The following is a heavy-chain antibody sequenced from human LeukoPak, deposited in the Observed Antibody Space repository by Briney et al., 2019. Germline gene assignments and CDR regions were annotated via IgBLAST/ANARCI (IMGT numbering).Heavy chain of an antibody. D-gene: IGHD2-21*01. CDR3: ARSDYNSGLADAFDI. J-gene: IGHJ3*02. Sequence: PSETLSLTCTVSGGSISSSSYYWAWIRQPPGKGLEWIGSVHYSGSTYYNPSLKSQVTISVDSSKNQFSLKLSSVTAADTAVYYCARSDYNSGLADAFDIWGQGTMVTVSS. CDR1: GGSISSSSYY. V-gene: IGHV4-39*07. CDR2: VHYSGST.